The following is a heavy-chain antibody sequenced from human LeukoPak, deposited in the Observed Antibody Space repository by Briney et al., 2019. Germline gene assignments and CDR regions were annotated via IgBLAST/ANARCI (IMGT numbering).Heavy chain of an antibody. Sequence: ASVKVSCKASGYTFTSYYMHWVRQAPGQGFEWMGWINPNSGGTNYAQKFQGRVTMTRDTSISTAYMELSRLRSDDTAVYYCITMVRGVIFSIYWGQGTLVTVSS. CDR1: GYTFTSYY. CDR3: ITMVRGVIFSIY. D-gene: IGHD3-10*01. J-gene: IGHJ4*02. CDR2: INPNSGGT. V-gene: IGHV1-2*02.